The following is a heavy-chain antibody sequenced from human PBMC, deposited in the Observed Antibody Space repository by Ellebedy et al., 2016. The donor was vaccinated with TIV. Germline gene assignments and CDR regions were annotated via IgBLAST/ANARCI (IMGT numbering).Heavy chain of an antibody. CDR3: ARDPITMIVVASGGYYGMDV. CDR2: ISYDGGNK. V-gene: IGHV3-30*03. Sequence: GESLKISXAASGFTFSNYGMHWVRQAPGKGPQWVAVISYDGGNKYYTDSVKGRFTLSRDNSKNTLYLQMNSLRAEDTAVYYCARDPITMIVVASGGYYGMDVWGQGTTVTVSS. CDR1: GFTFSNYG. J-gene: IGHJ6*02. D-gene: IGHD3-22*01.